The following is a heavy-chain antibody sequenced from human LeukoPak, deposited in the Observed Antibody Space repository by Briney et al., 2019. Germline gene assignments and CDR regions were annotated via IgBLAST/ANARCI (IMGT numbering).Heavy chain of an antibody. Sequence: MSSETLSLTCTVSSGSISSGVYYWGWIRQPPGKGLEWIGSIYYSGSTYYNPSLKSRVTISVDTSKNQFSLKLSSVTAADTAVYYCARAQSNQMATKIWGQGTLVTVSS. CDR1: SGSISSGVYY. J-gene: IGHJ4*02. CDR2: IYYSGST. V-gene: IGHV4-39*07. CDR3: ARAQSNQMATKI. D-gene: IGHD5-24*01.